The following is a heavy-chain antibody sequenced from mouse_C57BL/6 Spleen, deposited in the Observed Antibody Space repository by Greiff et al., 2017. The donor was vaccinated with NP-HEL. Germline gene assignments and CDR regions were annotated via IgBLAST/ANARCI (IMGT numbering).Heavy chain of an antibody. CDR1: GYTFTSYW. CDR3: ARSGLPLEFFAY. Sequence: QVQLQQPGAELVKPGASVKLSCKASGYTFTSYWMQWVKQRPGQGLEWIGEIDPSDSYTNYNQKFKGKATLTVDTSSSTADMQLSSLTSEDSAVYYWARSGLPLEFFAYWGQGTLVTVSA. CDR2: IDPSDSYT. V-gene: IGHV1-50*01. J-gene: IGHJ3*01. D-gene: IGHD5-5*01.